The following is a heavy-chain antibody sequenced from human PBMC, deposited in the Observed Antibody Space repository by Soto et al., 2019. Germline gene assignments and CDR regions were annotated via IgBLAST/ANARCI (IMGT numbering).Heavy chain of an antibody. CDR2: ISSSSYYI. CDR3: ARDQSTSAYSGMDG. J-gene: IGHJ6*02. V-gene: IGHV3-21*01. CDR1: VLRFIIHS. Sequence: PLGSPRLSCTPSVLRFIIHSMNGVRQTPGKGLEWVSSISSSSYYIYYADSVKGRFTISRDNAKDTLYLQMNSLRAEDTAVYYCARDQSTSAYSGMDGWVQGTTVTVS.